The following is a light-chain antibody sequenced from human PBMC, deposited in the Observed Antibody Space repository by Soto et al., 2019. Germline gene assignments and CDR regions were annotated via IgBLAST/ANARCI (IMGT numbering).Light chain of an antibody. CDR1: QGVSSY. J-gene: IGKJ4*01. CDR3: QQRSNRYT. V-gene: IGKV3D-11*01. Sequence: EIVLTQSPATLSLSPGERATLSCRASQGVSSYLAWYQQKPGQAPRPLIYDASNRAAGIPARFSGNGPGPDLTLTISSLEPEDFAVYYCQQRSNRYTFGGGTKVEIK. CDR2: DAS.